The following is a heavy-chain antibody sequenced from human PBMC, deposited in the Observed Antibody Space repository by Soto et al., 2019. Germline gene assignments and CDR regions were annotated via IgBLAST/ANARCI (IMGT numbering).Heavy chain of an antibody. Sequence: GESLNLSCNDSCDRFTIYFSGCVRQQPGKGLECMGIIYPGDSDTRYSPSFQGQVTISADKSISTAYLQWSSLKASDTAMYYCARTAAAGKYYYGMDVWGQGTTVTVSS. V-gene: IGHV5-51*01. J-gene: IGHJ6*02. CDR1: CDRFTIYF. D-gene: IGHD6-13*01. CDR3: ARTAAAGKYYYGMDV. CDR2: IYPGDSDT.